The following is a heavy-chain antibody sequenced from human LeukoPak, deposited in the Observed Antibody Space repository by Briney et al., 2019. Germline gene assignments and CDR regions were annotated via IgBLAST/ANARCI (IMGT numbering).Heavy chain of an antibody. D-gene: IGHD2-8*01. CDR1: GYTFTGYY. CDR3: ARAGYCTNGVCYPIDY. Sequence: ASVKVSCKASGYTFTGYYMHWVRQAPGQGLEWMGWINPNSGGTNYAQKFQGRVTMTRDTSISTAYMELSRLRSDDTAVYYCARAGYCTNGVCYPIDYWGQGTLVTVSS. CDR2: INPNSGGT. J-gene: IGHJ4*02. V-gene: IGHV1-2*02.